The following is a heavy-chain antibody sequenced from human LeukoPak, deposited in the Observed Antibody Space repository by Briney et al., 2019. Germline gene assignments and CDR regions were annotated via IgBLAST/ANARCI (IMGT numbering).Heavy chain of an antibody. D-gene: IGHD3-22*01. Sequence: SQTLSLTCAISGDSVSSNSGACNWIRQSPSRGLEWLGRTYYRSKWYYDYAASVKSRITINPDTSKNQFSLRLNSVTPEDTAVYYCARDPIWYDSSRYYYYYGLDVWGQGTTVIVSS. CDR1: GDSVSSNSGA. CDR2: TYYRSKWYY. CDR3: ARDPIWYDSSRYYYYYGLDV. J-gene: IGHJ6*02. V-gene: IGHV6-1*01.